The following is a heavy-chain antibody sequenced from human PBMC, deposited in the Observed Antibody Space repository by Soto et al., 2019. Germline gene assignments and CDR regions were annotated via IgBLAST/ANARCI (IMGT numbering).Heavy chain of an antibody. CDR3: AKVPIVVVVAAREFDY. D-gene: IGHD2-15*01. CDR1: GFTFSSYA. V-gene: IGHV3-23*01. J-gene: IGHJ4*02. CDR2: ISGSGGST. Sequence: EVQLLESGGGLVQPGGSLRLSCAASGFTFSSYAMSWVRQAPGKGLEWVSAISGSGGSTYDADSAKGRFTIDRDNSENTLYMQMNSLRAEDTAVYYCAKVPIVVVVAAREFDYWGQGTLVTVSS.